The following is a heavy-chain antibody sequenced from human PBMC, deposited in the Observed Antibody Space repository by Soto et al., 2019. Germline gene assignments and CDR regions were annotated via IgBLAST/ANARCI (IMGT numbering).Heavy chain of an antibody. J-gene: IGHJ5*02. D-gene: IGHD2-2*02. Sequence: ASVKVSCKVSGYTPTELSMHWVRQAPGKGLEWMGGFDPEDGETIYAQKFQGRVTMTEDTSTDTAYMELSSLRSEDTAVYYCAGVLVPAAINWFDPWGQGTLVTVSS. CDR2: FDPEDGET. CDR1: GYTPTELS. CDR3: AGVLVPAAINWFDP. V-gene: IGHV1-24*01.